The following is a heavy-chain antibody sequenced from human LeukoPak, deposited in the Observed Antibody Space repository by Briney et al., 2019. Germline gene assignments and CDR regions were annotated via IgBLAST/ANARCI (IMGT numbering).Heavy chain of an antibody. V-gene: IGHV1-46*01. CDR3: ARSSSSSPLNFDY. CDR2: INPSAGTT. D-gene: IGHD6-6*01. CDR1: GYTFSSYH. J-gene: IGHJ4*02. Sequence: ASVKVSCKASGYTFSSYHMHWVRQAPGQGLEWMGIINPSAGTTNYAQKFQDRVTMTRDMSTSTAYMELSRLRSDDTAVYYCARSSSSSPLNFDYWGQGTLVTVSS.